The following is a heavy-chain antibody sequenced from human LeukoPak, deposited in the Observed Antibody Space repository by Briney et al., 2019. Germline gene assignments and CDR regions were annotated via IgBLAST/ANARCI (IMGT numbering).Heavy chain of an antibody. CDR3: AKDAQPRSRWFDP. CDR1: EFTFSSYS. CDR2: ITNSGNSK. V-gene: IGHV3-48*04. D-gene: IGHD3-16*01. J-gene: IGHJ5*02. Sequence: GGSLRLSCAASEFTFSSYSMNWVRQAPGKGLEWVSYITNSGNSKSYADSVKGRFTISRDNAKNSLYLQMNTLRAEDTAMYYCAKDAQPRSRWFDPWGQGTLVTVSS.